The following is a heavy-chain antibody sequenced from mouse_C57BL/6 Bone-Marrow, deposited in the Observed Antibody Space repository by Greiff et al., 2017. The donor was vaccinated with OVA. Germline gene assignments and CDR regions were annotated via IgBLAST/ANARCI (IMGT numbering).Heavy chain of an antibody. CDR2: IDPSDSET. D-gene: IGHD1-1*01. J-gene: IGHJ1*03. V-gene: IGHV1-52*01. CDR3: ASFYYYGSSPRYWYFDV. CDR1: GYTFTSYW. Sequence: QVQLQQPGAELVRPGSSVKLSCKASGYTFTSYWMHWVKQRPIQGLEWIGNIDPSDSETHYNQKFKDKATLTVDKSSSTAYLPLSSLTSEDSAVDYCASFYYYGSSPRYWYFDVWGTGTTVTVSS.